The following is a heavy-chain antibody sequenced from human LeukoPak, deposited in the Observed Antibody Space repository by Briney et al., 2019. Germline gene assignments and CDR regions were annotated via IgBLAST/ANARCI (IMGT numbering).Heavy chain of an antibody. CDR1: GGSFSGYY. D-gene: IGHD1-26*01. J-gene: IGHJ4*02. Sequence: SETLSLTCAVYGGSFSGYYWSWIRQPPGKGLEWIGEIYHSGSTNYNPSLKSRVTISVDKSKNQFSLKLSSVTAADTAVYYCARDPEVGASYFDYWGQGTLVTVSS. V-gene: IGHV4-34*01. CDR2: IYHSGST. CDR3: ARDPEVGASYFDY.